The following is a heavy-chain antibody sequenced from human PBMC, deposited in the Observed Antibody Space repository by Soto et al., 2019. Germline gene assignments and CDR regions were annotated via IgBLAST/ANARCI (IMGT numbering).Heavy chain of an antibody. CDR2: INPGDSDI. CDR3: ARHEQFYYYYYGMDV. J-gene: IGHJ6*02. V-gene: IGHV5-51*01. D-gene: IGHD4-4*01. Sequence: TGESLKISCKASGYSFTTYWIAWVRQMPGKCLEWMGIINPGDSDIRYSPSFQGQVTISADNSISTAYLQWSSLKASDTAMYYCARHEQFYYYYYGMDVWGQGTAVTVSS. CDR1: GYSFTTYW.